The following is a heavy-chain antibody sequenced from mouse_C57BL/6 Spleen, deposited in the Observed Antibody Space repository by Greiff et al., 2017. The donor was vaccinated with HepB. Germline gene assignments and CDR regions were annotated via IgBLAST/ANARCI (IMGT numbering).Heavy chain of an antibody. CDR3: ARKRSNWVFAY. V-gene: IGHV1-42*01. D-gene: IGHD4-1*01. Sequence: EVKLVESGPELVKPGASVKISCKASGYSFTGYYMTWVKQSPEKSLEWIGEINPSTGGTTYNQKFKAKATLTVDKSTSTAYMQLKSLTSEDSAVYYCARKRSNWVFAYWGHGTLVTVSA. J-gene: IGHJ3*01. CDR1: GYSFTGYY. CDR2: INPSTGGT.